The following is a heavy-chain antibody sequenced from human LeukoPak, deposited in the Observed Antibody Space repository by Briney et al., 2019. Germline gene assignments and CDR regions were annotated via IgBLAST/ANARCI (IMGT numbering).Heavy chain of an antibody. CDR3: AEGPYYDILTGYSSDAFHI. CDR2: ISSSSSTI. Sequence: GGSLRLSCAASGFTFSSYSMNWVRQAPGTGLEWVSYISSSSSTIYYADSVKGRFTISRDNAKNSLYLQMNSLRAEDTAVYYCAEGPYYDILTGYSSDAFHIWGQGTVVTVSS. J-gene: IGHJ3*02. CDR1: GFTFSSYS. V-gene: IGHV3-48*01. D-gene: IGHD3-9*01.